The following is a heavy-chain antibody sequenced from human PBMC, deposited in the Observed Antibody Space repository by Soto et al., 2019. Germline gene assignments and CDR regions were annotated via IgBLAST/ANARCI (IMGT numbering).Heavy chain of an antibody. J-gene: IGHJ6*02. D-gene: IGHD2-2*01. CDR3: ARDDIVVVPAAIVNYGMDV. CDR2: ISSSGSTI. CDR1: GFTFSSYE. Sequence: EVQLVESGGGLVQPGGSLRLSCAASGFTFSSYEMIWVRQAPGKGLEWVSYISSSGSTIYYADSVKGRFTISRDNAKNSLYLQMNSLRAEDTAVYYCARDDIVVVPAAIVNYGMDVWGQGTTVTVSS. V-gene: IGHV3-48*03.